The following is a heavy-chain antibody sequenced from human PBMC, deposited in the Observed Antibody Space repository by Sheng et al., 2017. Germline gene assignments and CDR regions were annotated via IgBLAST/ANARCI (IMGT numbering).Heavy chain of an antibody. CDR3: AINFVGPFTGLNY. J-gene: IGHJ4*02. Sequence: QVQLVQSGPEVEKPGASVKVSCKTSGYTFTDYHVHWVRQAPGQGLEWMGFIKPDSGGTTYSQGFQGRVTMTSDTSITTAYMELGRLRSDDTAVYYCAINFVGPFTGLNYWGQGS. CDR2: IKPDSGGT. CDR1: GYTFTDYH. V-gene: IGHV1-2*02. D-gene: IGHD3-9*01.